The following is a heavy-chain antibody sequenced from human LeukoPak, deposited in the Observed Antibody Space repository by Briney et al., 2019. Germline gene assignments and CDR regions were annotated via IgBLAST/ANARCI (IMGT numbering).Heavy chain of an antibody. J-gene: IGHJ4*02. CDR2: IYLSGIT. CDR1: SGSISGDHW. V-gene: IGHV4-4*02. D-gene: IGHD3-10*01. CDR3: ARGIRGISKH. Sequence: SGTLSLTCAVSSGSISGDHWWTWVRPAPGKGLEWIGEIYLSGITNCNPSLRGRVTLSVDESKDQLSLKLTSVTVADTAVYFCARGIRGISKHWGQGTLVTVSS.